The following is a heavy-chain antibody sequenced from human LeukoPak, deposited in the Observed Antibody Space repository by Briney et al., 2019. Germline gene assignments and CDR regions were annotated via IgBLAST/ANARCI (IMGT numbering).Heavy chain of an antibody. CDR2: IWHDGSSQ. V-gene: IGHV3-33*01. J-gene: IGHJ5*01. CDR3: AIDAQSGFDYSNSLES. CDR1: GFTFDHYG. Sequence: PGGSLSLSCVASGFTFDHYGMHWVRQAPGKGLEWVAVIWHDGSSQYYADSVKGRFTISRDNSMNTLYLQMNSLRAEDTAVYYCAIDAQSGFDYSNSLESWGQGTLVTVSS. D-gene: IGHD4-11*01.